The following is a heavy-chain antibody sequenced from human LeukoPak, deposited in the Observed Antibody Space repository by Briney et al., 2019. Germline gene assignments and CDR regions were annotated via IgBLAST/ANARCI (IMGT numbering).Heavy chain of an antibody. Sequence: SETLSLTCAVYGGSFSGYYWSWIRQPPGKGLEWIGEINHSGSTNYNPSLKSRVTISVDTSKNQFSLKLSSVTAADTDVYYCARGPLTCSSTSCSHFDYWGQGTLVTVSS. V-gene: IGHV4-34*01. CDR2: INHSGST. D-gene: IGHD2-2*01. CDR1: GGSFSGYY. CDR3: ARGPLTCSSTSCSHFDY. J-gene: IGHJ4*02.